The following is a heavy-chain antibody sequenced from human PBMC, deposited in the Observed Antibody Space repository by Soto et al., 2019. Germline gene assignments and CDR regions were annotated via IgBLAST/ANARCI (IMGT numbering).Heavy chain of an antibody. CDR2: IYYSGIT. Sequence: LSLTCTVSGVSISNSSYYWGWIRRPPGKGLEWIGTIYYSGITYYNPSLKSRDTISVDTSKNQFSLKLTSVTAADTAVYYCARHGSNWGQGTLVTVSS. CDR1: GVSISNSSYY. CDR3: ARHGSN. V-gene: IGHV4-39*01. J-gene: IGHJ4*02.